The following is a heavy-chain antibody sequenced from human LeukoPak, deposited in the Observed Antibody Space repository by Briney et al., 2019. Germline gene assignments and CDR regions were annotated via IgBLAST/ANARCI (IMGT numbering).Heavy chain of an antibody. CDR2: IRYDGSNK. CDR1: GFTFSSYA. Sequence: PGRSLRLSCAASGFTFSSYAMHWVRQAPGKGLEWVAFIRYDGSNKYYADSVKGRLTISRDNSKNTLYLQMNSLRAEDTAVYYCEKDFHDYSNERTSYYFDYWGQGTLVTVSS. D-gene: IGHD4-11*01. CDR3: EKDFHDYSNERTSYYFDY. J-gene: IGHJ4*02. V-gene: IGHV3-30*02.